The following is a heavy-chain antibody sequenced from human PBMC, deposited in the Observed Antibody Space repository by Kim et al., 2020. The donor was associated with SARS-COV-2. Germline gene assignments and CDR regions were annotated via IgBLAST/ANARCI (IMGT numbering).Heavy chain of an antibody. V-gene: IGHV3-43*01. CDR3: AKAYYYGSGRYNPVDY. D-gene: IGHD3-10*01. J-gene: IGHJ4*02. Sequence: VKGRFTSSRDNSKNSLYLQMNSLRTEDTALYYCAKAYYYGSGRYNPVDYWGQGTLVTVSS.